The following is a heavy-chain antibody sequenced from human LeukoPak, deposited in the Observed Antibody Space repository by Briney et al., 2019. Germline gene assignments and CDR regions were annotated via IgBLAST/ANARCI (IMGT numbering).Heavy chain of an antibody. J-gene: IGHJ4*02. D-gene: IGHD1-26*01. V-gene: IGHV4-59*11. Sequence: SETLSLTCTVSGVSISSHYWSWIRQPPGKGLEWIGYIYNSGSTNYNPSLKSRVTISIDTSKNQFSLNLTSVTPADTAVYHCARVGSGSFRDWGQGTLVTVSS. CDR2: IYNSGST. CDR3: ARVGSGSFRD. CDR1: GVSISSHY.